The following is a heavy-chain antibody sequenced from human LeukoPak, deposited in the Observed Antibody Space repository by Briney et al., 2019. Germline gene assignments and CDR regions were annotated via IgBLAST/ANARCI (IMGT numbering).Heavy chain of an antibody. CDR3: ARGGQGWPYNWFDP. Sequence: SETLSLTCTVSGGSISNYYWSWIRQPPGKGLEWIGYMYYSGTTHHNPSLKSRVTISVDTSKNQFSLKLSSVTAADTAVYYCARGGQGWPYNWFDPWGQGTLVTVPS. J-gene: IGHJ5*02. CDR1: GGSISNYY. D-gene: IGHD5-24*01. V-gene: IGHV4-59*01. CDR2: MYYSGTT.